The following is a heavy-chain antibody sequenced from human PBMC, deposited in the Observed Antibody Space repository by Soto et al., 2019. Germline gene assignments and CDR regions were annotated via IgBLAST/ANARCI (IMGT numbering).Heavy chain of an antibody. D-gene: IGHD6-13*01. Sequence: QVQLVESGGGVVQPGRSLRLSCAASGFTFSSYGMYWVRQAPGKGLEWVAVISYDGSNKYYADSVKGRFTISRDNSKNTLYLQMNSQRAEDTAVYYCAKALIAAAGTGSYFDYWGQGTLVTVSS. CDR1: GFTFSSYG. J-gene: IGHJ4*02. CDR2: ISYDGSNK. CDR3: AKALIAAAGTGSYFDY. V-gene: IGHV3-30*18.